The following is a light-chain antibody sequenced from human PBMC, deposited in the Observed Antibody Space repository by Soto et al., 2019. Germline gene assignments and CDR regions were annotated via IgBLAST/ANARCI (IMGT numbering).Light chain of an antibody. Sequence: QSVLTQPASVSGSPGQSITISCTGTSSDVGGYNYVSWYQQHPGKAPKLMIYEVSNRPSGVSNRFSGSKSGNTASLTISGLQAEDEADYYCSSYTSSSTNYVFGPGTTVT. V-gene: IGLV2-14*01. CDR1: SSDVGGYNY. CDR3: SSYTSSSTNYV. CDR2: EVS. J-gene: IGLJ1*01.